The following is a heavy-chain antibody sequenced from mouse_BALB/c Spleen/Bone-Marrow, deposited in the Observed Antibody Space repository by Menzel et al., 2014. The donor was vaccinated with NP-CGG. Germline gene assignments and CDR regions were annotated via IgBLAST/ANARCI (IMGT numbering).Heavy chain of an antibody. D-gene: IGHD2-10*02. J-gene: IGHJ4*01. CDR3: TRREYGNYGYAMDY. Sequence: EVQLVESGPELVKPGASVKISCKASGYTFTDYNMHWVKQSHGKSLEWIGYIYPYNGGTGYNQKFKSKATLAVDNSSSTAYMGLRSLTSEDSAVYYCTRREYGNYGYAMDYWGRGASVTVSS. CDR2: IYPYNGGT. CDR1: GYTFTDYN. V-gene: IGHV1S29*02.